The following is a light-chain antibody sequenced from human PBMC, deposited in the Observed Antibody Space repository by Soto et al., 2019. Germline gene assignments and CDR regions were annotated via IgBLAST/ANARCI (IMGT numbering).Light chain of an antibody. V-gene: IGLV2-14*01. CDR3: CSYTTGSSYV. CDR2: EVT. CDR1: SSDVGAYNY. J-gene: IGLJ1*01. Sequence: QSALTQPASVSGSPGQSITISCTGTSSDVGAYNYVSWYQQHPGKAPKLMIYEVTNRPSGVSNRFSGSKSGNTASLTISGLQAEDEADYYCCSYTTGSSYVFGTGTKVTVL.